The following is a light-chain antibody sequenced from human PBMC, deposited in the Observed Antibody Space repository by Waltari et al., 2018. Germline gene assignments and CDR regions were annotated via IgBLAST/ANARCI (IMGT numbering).Light chain of an antibody. CDR2: GAS. J-gene: IGKJ3*01. CDR1: QSVSSSY. Sequence: EIVLTQSPGTLSLSPGERATLSCRASQSVSSSYLAWYQQEPGQAPMLLIYGASSRATFIPDRFSGSGSGTDFTLTISRLEPEDFAVYYCQQYGSSLFTFGPGTKVDIK. V-gene: IGKV3-20*01. CDR3: QQYGSSLFT.